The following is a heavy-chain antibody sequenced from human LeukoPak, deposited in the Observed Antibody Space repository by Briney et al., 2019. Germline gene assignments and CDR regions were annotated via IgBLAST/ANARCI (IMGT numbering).Heavy chain of an antibody. CDR1: GFTFSSYA. J-gene: IGHJ4*02. Sequence: GGSLRLSCAASGFTFSSYAMSWVCQAPGKGLEWVSAISGSGGSTYYADSVKGRFTISRDNSKNTLYLQMNSLRAEDTAVYYCAKDGVVVTAFFPDYFDYWGQGTLVTVSS. CDR3: AKDGVVVTAFFPDYFDY. CDR2: ISGSGGST. V-gene: IGHV3-23*01. D-gene: IGHD2-21*02.